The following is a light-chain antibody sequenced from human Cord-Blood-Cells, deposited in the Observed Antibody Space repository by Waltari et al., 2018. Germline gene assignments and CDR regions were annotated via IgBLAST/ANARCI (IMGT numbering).Light chain of an antibody. CDR2: DVS. Sequence: QSALTQPASVSGSPGQSPTISCTGTSSDVGGYNSVSWYQQHPGKAPKLMIYDVSNRPSGVSNRFSGSKSGNTASLTISGLQAEDEADYYCSSYTSSSTLGVFGTGTKVTVL. V-gene: IGLV2-14*03. CDR1: SSDVGGYNS. J-gene: IGLJ1*01. CDR3: SSYTSSSTLGV.